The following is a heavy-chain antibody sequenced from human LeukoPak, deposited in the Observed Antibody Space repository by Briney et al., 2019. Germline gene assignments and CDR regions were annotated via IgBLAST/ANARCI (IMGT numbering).Heavy chain of an antibody. D-gene: IGHD1-26*01. J-gene: IGHJ4*02. CDR2: ISGSGGST. V-gene: IGHV3-23*01. Sequence: GGSLRLSCAASGFTFSDYYMSWVRQAPGKGLEWVSAISGSGGSTYYADSVKGRFTISRDNSKNTLYLQMNSLRAEDTAVYYCASDRDIVGATFDYWGQGTLVTVSS. CDR3: ASDRDIVGATFDY. CDR1: GFTFSDYY.